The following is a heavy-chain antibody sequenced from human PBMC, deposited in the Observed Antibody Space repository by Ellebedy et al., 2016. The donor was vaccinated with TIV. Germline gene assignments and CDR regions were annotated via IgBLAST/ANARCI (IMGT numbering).Heavy chain of an antibody. J-gene: IGHJ4*02. D-gene: IGHD3-22*01. CDR3: AKGRGGGSDSSAPRYYFDY. CDR1: GFTFSSYA. Sequence: GESLKISCAASGFTFSSYAMSWVRQAPGKGLEWVSTISSAGSRTYYADSVEGRFIISRANSKKTLYLQMNSLRAEDTAVYYWAKGRGGGSDSSAPRYYFDYWGLGTLVTVSS. V-gene: IGHV3-23*01. CDR2: ISSAGSRT.